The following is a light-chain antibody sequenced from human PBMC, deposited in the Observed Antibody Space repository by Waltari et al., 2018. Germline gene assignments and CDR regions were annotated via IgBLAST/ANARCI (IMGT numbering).Light chain of an antibody. CDR1: QSIITY. CDR2: SAS. CDR3: QQSYSSPQT. V-gene: IGKV1-39*01. J-gene: IGKJ1*01. Sequence: DIQITQSPSSLSGSVGERVIITCRASQSIITYLNWYQRKPGKAPKLLISSASSLQSGVPSRFSGSGSGTDFTLTISSLQPEDFATYYCQQSYSSPQTFGQGTKVEIK.